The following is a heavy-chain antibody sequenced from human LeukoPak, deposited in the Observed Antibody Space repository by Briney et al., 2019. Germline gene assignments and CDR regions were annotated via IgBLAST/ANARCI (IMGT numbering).Heavy chain of an antibody. D-gene: IGHD6-19*01. V-gene: IGHV3-21*01. CDR2: ISSSSSYI. Sequence: GGSLRLSCAASGFTFSSYSMNWVRQAPGKGMEWVSSISSSSSYIYYADSVKGRFTISRDNAKNSLYLQMNSLRAEDTAVYYCARDSSGWYDYWGQGTLVTVSS. CDR3: ARDSSGWYDY. J-gene: IGHJ4*02. CDR1: GFTFSSYS.